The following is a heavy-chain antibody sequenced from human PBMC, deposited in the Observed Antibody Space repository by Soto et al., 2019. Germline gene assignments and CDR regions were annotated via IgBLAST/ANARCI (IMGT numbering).Heavy chain of an antibody. Sequence: QVLLQESGPELVKASETLSLTCTVSLGSVSSYYWSWIRQSPGRGLEWIGYLTYSGSTTYAPSLKSRVTISRDTANNQSSLSLGSVTAADTATYYCTNILSGGASFDVWAHGTMATVS. CDR1: LGSVSSYY. J-gene: IGHJ3*01. D-gene: IGHD3-9*01. CDR2: LTYSGST. V-gene: IGHV4-59*02. CDR3: TNILSGGASFDV.